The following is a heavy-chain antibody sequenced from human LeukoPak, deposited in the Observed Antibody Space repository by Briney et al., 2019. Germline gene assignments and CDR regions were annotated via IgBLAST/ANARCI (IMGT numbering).Heavy chain of an antibody. CDR1: EFSVGSNY. J-gene: IGHJ6*03. CDR2: IYSGGST. D-gene: IGHD2-2*01. CDR3: AKGDCSSTSCSFYYYYYYMDV. V-gene: IGHV3-66*01. Sequence: GGSLRLSCAASEFSVGSNYMTWVRQAPGKGLEWVSLIYSGGSTYYADSVKGRFTISRDNSKNTLYLQMNSLRAEDTAVYYCAKGDCSSTSCSFYYYYYYMDVWGKGTTVTISS.